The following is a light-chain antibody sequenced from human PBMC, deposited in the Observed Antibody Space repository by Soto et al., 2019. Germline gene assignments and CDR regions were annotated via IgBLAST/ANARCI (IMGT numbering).Light chain of an antibody. Sequence: EIVMTQSPGTLSLSPGERATISCRASQVIGSRYLAWYHQKSGEAPRLLIYGASSRATGIPDRFSGSGSGTDFTRTISRLGPEDVGVYYCQQFGSSIPHTFGQGTKLDIK. CDR3: QQFGSSIPHT. J-gene: IGKJ2*01. CDR1: QVIGSRY. V-gene: IGKV3-20*01. CDR2: GAS.